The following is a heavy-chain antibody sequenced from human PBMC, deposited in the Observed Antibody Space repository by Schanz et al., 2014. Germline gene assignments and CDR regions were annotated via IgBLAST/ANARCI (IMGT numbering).Heavy chain of an antibody. V-gene: IGHV3-7*01. CDR3: LAPDYGMDV. D-gene: IGHD6-13*01. Sequence: EVQLVESGGGLVQPGGSLRLSCAASGFSFSTYWMSWVRQAPGKGLEWVANRKRDGSEKNYMDSVKGRCAISRDNAKNSLFLQMNSLRAEDTAVYCWLAPDYGMDVWGQGTTVTVSS. CDR1: GFSFSTYW. CDR2: RKRDGSEK. J-gene: IGHJ6*02.